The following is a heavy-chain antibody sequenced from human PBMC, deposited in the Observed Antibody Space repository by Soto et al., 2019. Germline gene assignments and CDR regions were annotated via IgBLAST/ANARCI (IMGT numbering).Heavy chain of an antibody. V-gene: IGHV5-51*03. Sequence: PAESLLISCKGSGYSITTYWIGWVRQMPGKGLEWMGIIYPGDSDTRYSPSFHDQVTISADKSISTASLHWSSLKASDTATYYCASETWELLGFYYYGMDVWGQGTTVTVSS. CDR2: IYPGDSDT. D-gene: IGHD1-26*01. CDR1: GYSITTYW. CDR3: ASETWELLGFYYYGMDV. J-gene: IGHJ6*02.